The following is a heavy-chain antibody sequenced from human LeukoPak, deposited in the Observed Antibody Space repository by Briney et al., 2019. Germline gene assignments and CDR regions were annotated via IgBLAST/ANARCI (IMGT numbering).Heavy chain of an antibody. J-gene: IGHJ4*02. CDR2: INPNSGGT. CDR3: AILERRSIAAAGAY. D-gene: IGHD6-13*01. Sequence: ASVKVSCKASGYTFTGYYMHWVRQAPGQGLEWMGWINPNSGGTNYAQKFQGRVTMTRDTSISTAYMELSRLRSDDTAVYYCAILERRSIAAAGAYWGQGTLVTVSS. CDR1: GYTFTGYY. V-gene: IGHV1-2*02.